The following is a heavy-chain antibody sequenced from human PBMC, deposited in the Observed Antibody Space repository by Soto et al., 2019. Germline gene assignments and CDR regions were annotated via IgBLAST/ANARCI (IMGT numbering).Heavy chain of an antibody. CDR1: RYTFTRYV. V-gene: IGHV1-18*01. CDR2: ICAHNGKT. CDR3: ARGRYGDY. D-gene: IGHD1-1*01. Sequence: QVHLGQSGAEVKKPGDSVQVSCKGYRYTFTRYVITWVRQAPGQGLEWKGWICAHNGKTGYAQKLQGRVTVTRDTSASTAYMELRSLRSADTAVYYCARGRYGDYWGQGALVTVSS. J-gene: IGHJ4*02.